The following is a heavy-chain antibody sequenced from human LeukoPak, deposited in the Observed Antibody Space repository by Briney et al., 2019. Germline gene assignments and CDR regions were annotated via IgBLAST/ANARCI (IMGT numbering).Heavy chain of an antibody. J-gene: IGHJ5*02. CDR2: MNPNSGNT. CDR1: GYTFTSCD. CDR3: AREGDSSGFNWFDP. V-gene: IGHV1-8*01. Sequence: ASVKVSCKASGYTFTSCDINWVRQATGQGLEWMGWMNPNSGNTGYAQKFQGRVTMTRDTSISTAYMELSRLRSDDTAVYYCAREGDSSGFNWFDPWGQGTLVTVSS. D-gene: IGHD3-22*01.